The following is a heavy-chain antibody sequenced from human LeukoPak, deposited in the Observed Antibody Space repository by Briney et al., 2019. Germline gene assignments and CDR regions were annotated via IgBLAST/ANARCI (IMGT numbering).Heavy chain of an antibody. Sequence: GGSLRLSCAASGFTFSSYWMHWVRQAPGKGLVWVSRINSDGSTTTYADSVEGRFTISRDNAKNTLDLQLNSLRADDSAVYYCVRDPSSAIPLDFWGQGTLVTVSS. V-gene: IGHV3-74*01. CDR3: VRDPSSAIPLDF. CDR2: INSDGSTT. CDR1: GFTFSSYW. J-gene: IGHJ4*02.